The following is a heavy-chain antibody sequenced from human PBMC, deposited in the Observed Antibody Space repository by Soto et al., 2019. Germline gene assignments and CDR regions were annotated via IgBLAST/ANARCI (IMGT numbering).Heavy chain of an antibody. J-gene: IGHJ4*02. CDR3: AREVWESYRERYYFDY. Sequence: EVQLVESGGGLVQPGGSLRLSCAASGFTFSSYSMNWVRQAPGKGLEWVSYISSSSSSIYYADSVKGRFTISRDKAKNSLYLPMNSLSAEDTAVYYCAREVWESYRERYYFDYWGQGTLVTVSS. V-gene: IGHV3-48*01. CDR1: GFTFSSYS. D-gene: IGHD3-16*02. CDR2: ISSSSSSI.